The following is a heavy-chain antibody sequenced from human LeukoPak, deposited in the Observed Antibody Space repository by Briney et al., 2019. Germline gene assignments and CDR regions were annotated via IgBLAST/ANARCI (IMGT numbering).Heavy chain of an antibody. CDR1: GYSISSGYY. J-gene: IGHJ3*02. V-gene: IGHV4-38-2*02. CDR2: IYNSGST. Sequence: SETLSLTCTVSGYSISSGYYWGWIRQAPGKGLEWIGSIYNSGSTYYNPSLKSRVTISVDTSKNQFSLKLSSVTAADTAVYYCARDLSPILWWEPDGFDIWGQGTMVTVSS. D-gene: IGHD2-21*01. CDR3: ARDLSPILWWEPDGFDI.